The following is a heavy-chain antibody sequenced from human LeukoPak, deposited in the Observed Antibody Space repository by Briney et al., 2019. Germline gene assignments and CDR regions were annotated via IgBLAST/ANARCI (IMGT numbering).Heavy chain of an antibody. CDR3: AKIRSGYQLQKNWFDP. V-gene: IGHV3-23*01. CDR2: ISGSGGST. CDR1: GFTFSSYA. D-gene: IGHD2-2*01. J-gene: IGHJ5*02. Sequence: PGGSLRLSCAASGFTFSSYAMSWVRQAPGKGLEWVSAISGSGGSTYYADSVKGRFTISRDNSKNTLYLQMNSLRAEDTAVYYCAKIRSGYQLQKNWFDPWGQGTLVTVSS.